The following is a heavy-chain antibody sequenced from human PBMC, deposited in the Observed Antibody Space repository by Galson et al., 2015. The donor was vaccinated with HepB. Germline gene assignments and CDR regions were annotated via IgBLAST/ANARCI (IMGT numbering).Heavy chain of an antibody. J-gene: IGHJ6*03. CDR1: GDTFRFYA. D-gene: IGHD3-22*01. CDR3: AASQCYYDTTGNRGYFYYYMDF. Sequence: SVKVSCKASGDTFRFYAINWVRQAPGQGLEWLGGIIPIFNIANYAQKFQGRVTITADESTSTAYMELSSLTSEDTALYYCAASQCYYDTTGNRGYFYYYMDFWGKGTAVAVSS. V-gene: IGHV1-69*13. CDR2: IIPIFNIA.